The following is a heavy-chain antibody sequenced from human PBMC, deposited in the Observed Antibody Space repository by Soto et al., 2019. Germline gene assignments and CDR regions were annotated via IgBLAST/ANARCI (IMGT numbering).Heavy chain of an antibody. Sequence: SETLSLTCTVSGGSISSYYWSWIRQHPGKGLEWIGYIYYSGSTYYNPSLKSRDTISVDTSKNQLSLKLSSVTAADTAFYYCARAHYYYESSGYFHYWGQGPLVTVSS. CDR2: IYYSGST. V-gene: IGHV4-59*06. CDR3: ARAHYYYESSGYFHY. J-gene: IGHJ4*02. CDR1: GGSISSYY. D-gene: IGHD3-22*01.